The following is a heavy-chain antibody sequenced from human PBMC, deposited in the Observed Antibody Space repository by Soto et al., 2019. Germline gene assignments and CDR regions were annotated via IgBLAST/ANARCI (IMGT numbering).Heavy chain of an antibody. D-gene: IGHD2-15*01. Sequence: QVQLVQSGAEVKTPGASVKVSCRASGYSFRTHGISWVRQAPGQGLEWMGWISTYDDKTNFPQKFQGRITMTTNTSTSTSYMKLRSLRSDDTAVYFCARDLGYCNSSGCFRNWFDPWGQGTLVTVSS. J-gene: IGHJ5*02. V-gene: IGHV1-18*01. CDR1: GYSFRTHG. CDR3: ARDLGYCNSSGCFRNWFDP. CDR2: ISTYDDKT.